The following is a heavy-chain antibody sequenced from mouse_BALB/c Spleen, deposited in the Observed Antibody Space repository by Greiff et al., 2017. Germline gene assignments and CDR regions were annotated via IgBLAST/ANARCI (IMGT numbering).Heavy chain of an antibody. J-gene: IGHJ2*01. CDR2: ISSGSSTI. Sequence: EVMLVESGGGLVQPGGSRKLSCAASGFTFSSFGMHWVRQAPEKGLEWVAYISSGSSTIYYADTVKGRFTISRDNPKNTLFLQMTSLRSEDTAMYYCARHDYDGYYFDYWGQGTTLTVSS. V-gene: IGHV5-17*02. D-gene: IGHD2-4*01. CDR1: GFTFSSFG. CDR3: ARHDYDGYYFDY.